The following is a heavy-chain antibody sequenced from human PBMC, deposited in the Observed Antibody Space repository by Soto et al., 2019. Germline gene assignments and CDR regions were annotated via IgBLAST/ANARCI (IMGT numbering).Heavy chain of an antibody. J-gene: IGHJ4*02. D-gene: IGHD2-2*01. CDR3: AREASVLIPAAQPSRFDS. V-gene: IGHV1-18*01. CDR1: GYSFMKYG. Sequence: ASVKVSCKGFGYSFMKYGINWVRQAPGQGLEWVGWISPYSGYTHSAQKFHGRLTLTTDTAASTAYMELRILRSADTAIYYCAREASVLIPAAQPSRFDSWGQGTLVTVSS. CDR2: ISPYSGYT.